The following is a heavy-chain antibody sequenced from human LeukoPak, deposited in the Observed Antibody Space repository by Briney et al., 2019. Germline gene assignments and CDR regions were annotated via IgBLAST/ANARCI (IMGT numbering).Heavy chain of an antibody. J-gene: IGHJ6*02. CDR2: IIPIFGTA. CDR1: GYTFTSYG. Sequence: ASVKVSCKASGYTFTSYGISWVRQAPGQGLEWMGGIIPIFGTANYAQKFQGRVTITADESTSTAYMELSSLRSEDTAVYYCARFLSYDILTGKPYYYYGMDVWGQGTTVTVSS. CDR3: ARFLSYDILTGKPYYYYGMDV. V-gene: IGHV1-69*13. D-gene: IGHD3-9*01.